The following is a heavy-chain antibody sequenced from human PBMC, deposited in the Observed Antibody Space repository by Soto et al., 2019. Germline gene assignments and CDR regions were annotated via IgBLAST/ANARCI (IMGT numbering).Heavy chain of an antibody. D-gene: IGHD6-19*01. CDR2: TYPGDSDV. CDR1: GYSFPNYW. CDR3: ARGPTRASQWLLPTNEDS. V-gene: IGHV5-51*01. J-gene: IGHJ4*02. Sequence: GESLKISCETSGYSFPNYWIGWVRQMPGKGLEWMGITYPGDSDVRYSPSFQGQVTISADNSISTAYLQWSSLKASDSAMYYCARGPTRASQWLLPTNEDSWGQGTLVTVSS.